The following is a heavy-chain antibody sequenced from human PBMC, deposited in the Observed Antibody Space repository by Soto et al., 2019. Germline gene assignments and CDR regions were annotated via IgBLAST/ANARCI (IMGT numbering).Heavy chain of an antibody. J-gene: IGHJ4*02. CDR1: GFTFSDYA. Sequence: GGSLRLSCPASGFTFSDYAMHWVRQAPGKGLEWVAVVSHDGRNTHYADSVKGRFTISRDSSKNTVSLEMTSLRAEDTAVYYFAKGGRQWLVTSDFNYWGQGALVTVSS. D-gene: IGHD6-19*01. CDR2: VSHDGRNT. CDR3: AKGGRQWLVTSDFNY. V-gene: IGHV3-30*18.